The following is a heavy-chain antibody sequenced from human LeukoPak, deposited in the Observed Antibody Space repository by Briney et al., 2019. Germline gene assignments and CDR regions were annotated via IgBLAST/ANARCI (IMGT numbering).Heavy chain of an antibody. CDR3: ARDRVFDY. J-gene: IGHJ4*02. D-gene: IGHD3-3*01. V-gene: IGHV3-21*01. CDR2: ISSSSSYI. CDR1: GFTVSSNY. Sequence: GGSLRLSCAASGFTVSSNYMSWVRQAPGKGLEWVSSISSSSSYIYYADSVKGRFTISRDNAKNSLYLQMNSLRAEDTAVYYCARDRVFDYWGQGTLVTVSS.